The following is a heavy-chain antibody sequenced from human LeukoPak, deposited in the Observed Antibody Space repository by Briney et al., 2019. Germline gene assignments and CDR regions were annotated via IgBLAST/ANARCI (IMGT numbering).Heavy chain of an antibody. CDR1: GFTFSSYA. CDR3: ARDPPSYGL. Sequence: GGSLRLSCAASGFTFSSYAMSWVRQAPGKGLEWVSAISGSGGSTYYADSVKGRFTISRDNAKNSLFLQMNSLRAEDTAVYYCARDPPSYGLWGQGTLVTVSS. D-gene: IGHD5-18*01. V-gene: IGHV3-23*01. J-gene: IGHJ4*02. CDR2: ISGSGGST.